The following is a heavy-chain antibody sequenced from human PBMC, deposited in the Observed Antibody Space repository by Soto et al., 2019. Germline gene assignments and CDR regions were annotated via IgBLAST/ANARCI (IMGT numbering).Heavy chain of an antibody. CDR1: GFTLRDHD. V-gene: IGHV3-11*05. J-gene: IGHJ4*02. D-gene: IGHD6-19*01. CDR3: ARVTKYTSGIDY. Sequence: QVQLVESGGGLVKPGGSLRLSCVDSGFTLRDHDMTWVRQAPGKGLEWVSYIRSSGTYINYAESVMGRLTISRDNAQNSLYLQMNSLRVDDTAVYYCARVTKYTSGIDYWGQGTLVTVSS. CDR2: IRSSGTYI.